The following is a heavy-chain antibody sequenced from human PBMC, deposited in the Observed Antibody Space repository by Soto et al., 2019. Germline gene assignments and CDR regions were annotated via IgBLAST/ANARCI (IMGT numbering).Heavy chain of an antibody. Sequence: EGQLVESGGGLVQPGGSLRLSCAASGFTFSAYWMSWVRQAPGKGLEWVANIKHDASETYYVDSVKGRFTISRDNANARSSLYLQMNSLRVEDTAVYYCARGSDFWSGDPALFGYWGQGTLVTVSS. D-gene: IGHD3-3*01. J-gene: IGHJ4*02. CDR3: ARGSDFWSGDPALFGY. CDR2: IKHDASET. CDR1: GFTFSAYW. V-gene: IGHV3-7*01.